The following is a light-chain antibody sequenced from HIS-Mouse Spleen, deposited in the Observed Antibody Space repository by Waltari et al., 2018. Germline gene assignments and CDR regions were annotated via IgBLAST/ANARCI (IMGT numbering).Light chain of an antibody. V-gene: IGKV3-20*01. CDR3: QQYGSSPYT. Sequence: EIVLTQSPGTLSLSPGERAILPCRASQRVSSSYLAWYQQKPGQAPRLLIYGSSSRATGIPDRFSGSGSGTDFTLTISRLEPEDFAVYYCQQYGSSPYTFGQGTKLEIK. CDR2: GSS. J-gene: IGKJ2*01. CDR1: QRVSSSY.